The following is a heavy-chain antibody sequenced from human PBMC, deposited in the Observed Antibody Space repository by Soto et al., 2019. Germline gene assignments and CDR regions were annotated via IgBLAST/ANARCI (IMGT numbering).Heavy chain of an antibody. D-gene: IGHD5-12*01. Sequence: EVQLVESGGGLVQPGRSLRLSCAASGFTFDDYAMHWVRQAPGKGLEWVSGISWNSGSIGYVDSVKGRFTISRDNAKNSLYLQMNSLRAEDTALYYCAKGAKGYADDAFDIWGQGTMVTVSS. J-gene: IGHJ3*02. CDR2: ISWNSGSI. CDR3: AKGAKGYADDAFDI. V-gene: IGHV3-9*01. CDR1: GFTFDDYA.